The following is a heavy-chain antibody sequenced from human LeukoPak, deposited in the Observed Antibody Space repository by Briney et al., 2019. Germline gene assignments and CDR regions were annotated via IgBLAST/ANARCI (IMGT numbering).Heavy chain of an antibody. CDR1: GGSISSYY. Sequence: PSETLSLTCTVSGGSISSYYWTWIRQPPGKGLEWIGYIYYSGSTDYNPSVKSRVTISIDTSKNQFSLKLISVTAADTAEYYCARGPPYIVVVTAIGFFDYWGQGTLVTVSS. CDR3: ARGPPYIVVVTAIGFFDY. J-gene: IGHJ4*02. D-gene: IGHD2-21*02. CDR2: IYYSGST. V-gene: IGHV4-59*12.